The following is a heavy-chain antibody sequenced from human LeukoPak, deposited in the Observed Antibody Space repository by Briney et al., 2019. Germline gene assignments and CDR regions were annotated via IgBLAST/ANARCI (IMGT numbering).Heavy chain of an antibody. V-gene: IGHV3-21*04. D-gene: IGHD3-10*02. CDR3: GKGRSMFGELSGDY. Sequence: GGSLRLSCAASGFTFSSYSMNWVRQAPGKGLEWVSSISSSSSYIYYADSVKGRFTISRDNSKNTVYLQMNSLRTEDTAVYYCGKGRSMFGELSGDYWGQGTLVTVSS. CDR2: ISSSSSYI. CDR1: GFTFSSYS. J-gene: IGHJ4*02.